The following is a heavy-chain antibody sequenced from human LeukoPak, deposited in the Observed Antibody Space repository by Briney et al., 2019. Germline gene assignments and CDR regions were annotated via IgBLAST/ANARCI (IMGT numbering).Heavy chain of an antibody. CDR3: ARVLPSYYYDSSGYYNWFDP. CDR2: ISSGGGTT. V-gene: IGHV3-21*04. Sequence: GGSLRLSCAASGFTFSSWTMSWVRQAPGKGLEWVSAISSGGGTTWFADSVKGRFTISRDNAKNSLYLQMNSLRAEDTAVYYCARVLPSYYYDSSGYYNWFDPWGQGTLVTVPS. J-gene: IGHJ5*02. D-gene: IGHD3-22*01. CDR1: GFTFSSWT.